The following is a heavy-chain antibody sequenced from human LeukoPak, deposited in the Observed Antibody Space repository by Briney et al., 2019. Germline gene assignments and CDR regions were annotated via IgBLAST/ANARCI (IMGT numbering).Heavy chain of an antibody. CDR2: IIPIFGTA. CDR1: GYTFTSYY. CDR3: ARDFYPDYYDSSGYYGMDV. D-gene: IGHD3-22*01. J-gene: IGHJ6*02. V-gene: IGHV1-69*13. Sequence: SVKVPCKASGYTFTSYYMHWVRQAPGQGLEWMGGIIPIFGTANYAQKFQGRVTITADESTSTAYMELSSLRSEDTAVYYCARDFYPDYYDSSGYYGMDVWGQGTTVTVSS.